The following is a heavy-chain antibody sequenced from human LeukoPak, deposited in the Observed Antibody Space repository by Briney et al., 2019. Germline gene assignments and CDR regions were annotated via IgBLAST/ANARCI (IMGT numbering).Heavy chain of an antibody. Sequence: SETLSLTCTVSGGSISSYYWSWIRQPPGKGLEWLGYIYYSGSPNYNPSLKSRATTSENTPKTQFSLKLSSWPAADAAVYYCARYPASYYYYYMDVWGKGTTVTVSS. CDR2: IYYSGSP. CDR1: GGSISSYY. D-gene: IGHD6-25*01. V-gene: IGHV4-59*01. CDR3: ARYPASYYYYYMDV. J-gene: IGHJ6*03.